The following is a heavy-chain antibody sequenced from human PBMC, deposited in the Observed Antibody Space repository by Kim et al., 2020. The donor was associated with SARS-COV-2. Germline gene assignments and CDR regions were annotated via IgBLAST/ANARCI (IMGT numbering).Heavy chain of an antibody. D-gene: IGHD3-3*01. CDR2: ISSSSSYI. CDR1: GFTFSSYS. Sequence: GGSLRLSCAASGFTFSSYSMNWVRQAPGKGLEWVSSISSSSSYIYYADSVKGRFTISRDNAKNSLYLQMNSLRAEDTAVYYCAREQKSIFGVVSRNWFDPWGQGTLVTVSS. CDR3: AREQKSIFGVVSRNWFDP. V-gene: IGHV3-21*01. J-gene: IGHJ5*02.